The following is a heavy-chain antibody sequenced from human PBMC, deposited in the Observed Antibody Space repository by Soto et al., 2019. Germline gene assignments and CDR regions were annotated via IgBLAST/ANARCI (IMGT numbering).Heavy chain of an antibody. CDR2: ISYDGSNK. J-gene: IGHJ6*02. CDR3: ANGMDTARIYYYGMDV. V-gene: IGHV3-30*18. CDR1: GFTFSSYG. Sequence: GGSLRLSCAASGFTFSSYGIHWVRQAPGKGLEWVAVISYDGSNKYYADSVKGRFTIPRDNSKNTLYLQMNSLRAEDTAVYYCANGMDTARIYYYGMDVWGQGTTVTVSS. D-gene: IGHD5-18*01.